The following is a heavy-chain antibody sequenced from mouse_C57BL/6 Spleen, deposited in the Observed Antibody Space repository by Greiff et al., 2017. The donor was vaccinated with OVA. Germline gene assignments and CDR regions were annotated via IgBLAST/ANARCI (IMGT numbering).Heavy chain of an antibody. J-gene: IGHJ2*01. D-gene: IGHD2-1*01. Sequence: VQLQQPGAELVKPGASVKLSCKASGYTFTSYWMQWVKQRPGQGLEWIGEIDPSDSYTNYNQKFKGKATLTVDTSSSTAYMQLSSLTSEDSAVYYCAREGGYGNPFDYWGQGTTLTVSS. CDR1: GYTFTSYW. CDR3: AREGGYGNPFDY. CDR2: IDPSDSYT. V-gene: IGHV1-50*01.